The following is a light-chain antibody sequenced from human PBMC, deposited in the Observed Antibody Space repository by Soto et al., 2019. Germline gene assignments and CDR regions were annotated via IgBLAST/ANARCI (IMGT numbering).Light chain of an antibody. Sequence: EIVLTQSPGTLSLSPGERATLSCRASQTISSSFLAWYQQKPGQAPRLLIYRASRRAPGIPDRFSGSGSWTDFTPTISRLEPEDFAVYYCHQFGSSPLDTFGPGTKVEIK. V-gene: IGKV3-20*01. CDR1: QTISSSF. CDR3: HQFGSSPLDT. J-gene: IGKJ3*01. CDR2: RAS.